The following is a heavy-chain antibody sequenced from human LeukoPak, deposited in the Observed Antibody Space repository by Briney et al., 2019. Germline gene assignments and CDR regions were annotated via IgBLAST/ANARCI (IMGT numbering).Heavy chain of an antibody. J-gene: IGHJ4*02. D-gene: IGHD2-2*01. CDR2: IIPFFGTA. V-gene: IGHV1-69*05. Sequence: SVKVSCKASGGTFSSYTVNWVRQAPGQGLEWMGGIIPFFGTANYAQKFQGRVTITTDESTSTAYMELTSLRSEDTAVYYCARLGYCSESSCYPFDYWGQGTLVTVSS. CDR3: ARLGYCSESSCYPFDY. CDR1: GGTFSSYT.